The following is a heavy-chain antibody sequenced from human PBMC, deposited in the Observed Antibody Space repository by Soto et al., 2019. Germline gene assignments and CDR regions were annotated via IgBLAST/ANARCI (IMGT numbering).Heavy chain of an antibody. CDR3: AEGSENWGSGVHYFYY. CDR2: ISGSGYST. J-gene: IGHJ4*02. V-gene: IGHV3-23*01. D-gene: IGHD7-27*01. CDR1: GFTFSSYA. Sequence: EVQLLESGGGLVQPGGSLRLSCAASGFTFSSYAMSWVRQAPGKGLEWVSPISGSGYSTYYADSVKGRFTISRDNSNNTRYLQMNRVRAEDTAVYYCAEGSENWGSGVHYFYYWGQGTLVAVSS.